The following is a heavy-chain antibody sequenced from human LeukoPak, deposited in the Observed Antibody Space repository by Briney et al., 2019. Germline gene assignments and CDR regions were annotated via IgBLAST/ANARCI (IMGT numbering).Heavy chain of an antibody. Sequence: ASVKVSCKASGYTFTGYYMHWVRQAPGQGLEWMGWINPNSGGTDYAQKFQGRVTMTRDTSISTAYMELSRLRSDDTAVYYCAIYPATYCDFAIDYWGQGTLVTVSS. D-gene: IGHD3-3*01. CDR2: INPNSGGT. CDR3: AIYPATYCDFAIDY. CDR1: GYTFTGYY. V-gene: IGHV1-2*02. J-gene: IGHJ4*02.